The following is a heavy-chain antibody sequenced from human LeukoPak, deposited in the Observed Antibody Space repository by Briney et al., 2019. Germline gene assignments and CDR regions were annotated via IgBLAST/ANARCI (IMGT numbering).Heavy chain of an antibody. V-gene: IGHV3-64D*06. Sequence: GGALRLSCSASGFTFSSYVMHWVRQAPGKGLEYVSAISSNGGSTYYADSLKGRFTISRDNSKNTLYLQMSSLRAEDTAVYYCVKDHMTTVTFFDYWGQGTLVTVSS. CDR1: GFTFSSYV. D-gene: IGHD4-17*01. CDR3: VKDHMTTVTFFDY. CDR2: ISSNGGST. J-gene: IGHJ4*02.